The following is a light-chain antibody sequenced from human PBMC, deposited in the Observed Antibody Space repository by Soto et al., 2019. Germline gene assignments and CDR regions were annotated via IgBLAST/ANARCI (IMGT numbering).Light chain of an antibody. J-gene: IGLJ3*02. CDR3: SSYSNSSARV. Sequence: QSALTQPASVSGSPGQSITISCTGTSSDVGGYNYVSWYQQHPGKAPKLMIYEVSNRPSGVSNRFSGSKSGNTASLTISGLEAEDEADYCYSSYSNSSARVFGGGTKLTVL. CDR2: EVS. CDR1: SSDVGGYNY. V-gene: IGLV2-14*01.